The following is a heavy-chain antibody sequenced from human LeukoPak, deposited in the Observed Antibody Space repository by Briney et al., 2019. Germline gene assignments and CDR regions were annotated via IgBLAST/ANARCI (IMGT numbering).Heavy chain of an antibody. J-gene: IGHJ5*02. Sequence: GGSLRLSCEASGFIFSTYGMSWVRQAPGKGFEWVSSITGIGLHTYYADSVKSRFTISRDNSKNTVYLQMNSLQAEDTAVYYCAKAMRGPLTWGQGTLVTVSS. V-gene: IGHV3-23*01. D-gene: IGHD3-10*01. CDR1: GFIFSTYG. CDR3: AKAMRGPLT. CDR2: ITGIGLHT.